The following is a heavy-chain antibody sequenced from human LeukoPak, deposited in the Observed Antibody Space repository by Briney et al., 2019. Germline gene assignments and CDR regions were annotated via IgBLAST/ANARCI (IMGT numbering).Heavy chain of an antibody. D-gene: IGHD3-22*01. CDR1: GFTFSSYS. CDR3: ARAPSDIYDSSGPFDY. Sequence: GGSLRLSCAASGFTFSSYSMNWVRQAPGKGLEWVSSISSSSSYIYYADSVKGRFTISRDNAKNSLYLQMISLRAEDTAVYYCARAPSDIYDSSGPFDYWGQGTLVTVSS. J-gene: IGHJ4*02. V-gene: IGHV3-21*01. CDR2: ISSSSSYI.